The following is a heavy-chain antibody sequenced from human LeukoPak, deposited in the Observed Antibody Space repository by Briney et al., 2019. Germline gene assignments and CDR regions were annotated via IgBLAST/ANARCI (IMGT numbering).Heavy chain of an antibody. CDR1: GFSFSSYW. D-gene: IGHD3-22*01. CDR2: IKQDGSLK. Sequence: GGSLRLSCAASGFSFSSYWMSWVRQAPGKGLEWVAIIKQDGSLKYYVDSVNGRFTISRDNAQNSLYLQLNSLRAEDTALYYCAKGSTDYYDSSGYYYEGGDFDYWGQGTLVTVSS. CDR3: AKGSTDYYDSSGYYYEGGDFDY. V-gene: IGHV3-7*01. J-gene: IGHJ4*02.